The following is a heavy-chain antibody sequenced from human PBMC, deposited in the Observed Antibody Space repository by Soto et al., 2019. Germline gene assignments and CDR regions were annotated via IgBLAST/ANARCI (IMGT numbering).Heavy chain of an antibody. J-gene: IGHJ4*02. CDR3: ARDSYDSSGSLFY. CDR1: GFTFSSYA. V-gene: IGHV3-30-3*01. CDR2: ISYDGSNK. D-gene: IGHD3-22*01. Sequence: QVQLVESGGGVVQPGRSLRLFCAASGFTFSSYAMHWVRQAPGKGLEWVAVISYDGSNKYYADSVKGRFTISRDNSKNTLYLQMNSLRAEDTAVYYCARDSYDSSGSLFYWGQGTLVTVSS.